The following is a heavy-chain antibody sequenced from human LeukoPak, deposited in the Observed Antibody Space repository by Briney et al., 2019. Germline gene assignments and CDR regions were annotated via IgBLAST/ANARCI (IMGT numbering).Heavy chain of an antibody. J-gene: IGHJ6*03. CDR3: ASKGAVAAPTEDYYYYMDV. CDR1: GGTFSSYA. D-gene: IGHD6-19*01. V-gene: IGHV1-69*13. Sequence: SVKVSCKASGGTFSSYAISWVRQAPGQGLESMGGIIPIFGTANYAQKFQGRVTITAGESTSTAYMELSSLRSEDTAVYYCASKGAVAAPTEDYYYYMDVWGKGTTVTVSS. CDR2: IIPIFGTA.